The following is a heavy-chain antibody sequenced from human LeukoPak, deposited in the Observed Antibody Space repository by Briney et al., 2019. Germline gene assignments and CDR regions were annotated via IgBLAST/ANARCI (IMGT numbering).Heavy chain of an antibody. D-gene: IGHD2-21*01. CDR2: ISGSGGST. J-gene: IGHJ4*02. CDR3: AKELLRKAAGHQSSDY. Sequence: GGSLRLSCAASGFTFSSCAMIWVRQAPGKGLEWVSAISGSGGSTYYADSVKGRFTISRDNSKNTLYLQMNSLRAEDTAVYYCAKELLRKAAGHQSSDYWGQGTLVTVSS. V-gene: IGHV3-23*01. CDR1: GFTFSSCA.